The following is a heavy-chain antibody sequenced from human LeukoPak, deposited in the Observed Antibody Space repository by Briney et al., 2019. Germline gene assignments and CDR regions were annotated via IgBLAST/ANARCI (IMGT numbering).Heavy chain of an antibody. CDR3: ARTYYDILTGSKDAFDI. J-gene: IGHJ3*02. CDR2: ISSSSSYI. V-gene: IGHV3-21*01. Sequence: GGSRRLSCAASGFTFSSYSMNWVRQAPGKGLEWVSSISSSSSYIYYADSVKGRFTISRDNAKNSLYLQMNSLRAEDTAVYYCARTYYDILTGSKDAFDIWGQGTMVTVSS. CDR1: GFTFSSYS. D-gene: IGHD3-9*01.